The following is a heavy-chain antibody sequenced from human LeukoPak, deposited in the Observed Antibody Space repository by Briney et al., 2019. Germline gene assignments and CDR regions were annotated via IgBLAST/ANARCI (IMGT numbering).Heavy chain of an antibody. D-gene: IGHD6-6*01. J-gene: IGHJ3*02. CDR1: GGSISSYY. Sequence: PSETLFLTCTVSGGSISSYYWSWIRQPPGKGLEWIGYIYYSGSTNYNPSLKSRVTISVDTSKNQFSLKLSSVTAADTAVYYCARDQFEYSSSPWAFDIWGQGTMVTVSS. CDR2: IYYSGST. CDR3: ARDQFEYSSSPWAFDI. V-gene: IGHV4-59*01.